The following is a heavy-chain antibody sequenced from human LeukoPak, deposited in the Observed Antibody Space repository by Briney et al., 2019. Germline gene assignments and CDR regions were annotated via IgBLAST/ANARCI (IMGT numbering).Heavy chain of an antibody. CDR3: ARDASGSYYDC. CDR1: GFTFSSNW. Sequence: GGSLRLSCEASGFTFSSNWMTWVRQAPGKGLEWVANINQDGSEKYYVDSVKGRFTISRDNAKNSLYLQMDSLRAEDSAMYYCARDASGSYYDCWGQGTLVTVSS. V-gene: IGHV3-7*01. CDR2: INQDGSEK. J-gene: IGHJ4*02. D-gene: IGHD1-26*01.